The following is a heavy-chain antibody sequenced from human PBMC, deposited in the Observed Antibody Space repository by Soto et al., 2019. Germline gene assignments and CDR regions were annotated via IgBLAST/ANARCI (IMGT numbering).Heavy chain of an antibody. Sequence: SETLSLTCTVSGGFVNSDTHSWSWIRQTPGKRLEWIGFIYSGRSTKNPSLRSRVTMSVDTSKNQFSLKLRSVIVADTAVYHCARFVRSCSATTCSTRADVWGQGITVTVSS. CDR3: ARFVRSCSATTCSTRADV. D-gene: IGHD2-2*01. J-gene: IGHJ6*02. CDR1: GGFVNSDTHS. V-gene: IGHV4-61*01. CDR2: IYSGRST.